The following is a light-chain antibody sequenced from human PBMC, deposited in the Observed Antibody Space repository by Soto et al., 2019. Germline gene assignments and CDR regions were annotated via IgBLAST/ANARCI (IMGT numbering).Light chain of an antibody. CDR3: QLYGISPH. Sequence: EFVLTPSPGPLALSPGARATLSCRASQSVSNNYLAWYQQKPGQAPRLLIYGASNRATGIPDRFIGSGSGTDFTLTINRLEPEDFAVYYCQLYGISPHFGQGTRLEI. V-gene: IGKV3-20*01. CDR1: QSVSNNY. CDR2: GAS. J-gene: IGKJ5*01.